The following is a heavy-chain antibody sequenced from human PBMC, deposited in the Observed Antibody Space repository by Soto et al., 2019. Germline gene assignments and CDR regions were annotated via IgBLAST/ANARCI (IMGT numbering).Heavy chain of an antibody. CDR1: GGSIRSSSYY. Sequence: SETLSLTCTVSGGSIRSSSYYWGWIRQPPGKGLEWIGSIYYSGSTNYNTSLKSRVTISVDTSKNQFSLKLSSVTAADTAVYYCAGGYRDTAKSLDYWGQGTLVTVSS. V-gene: IGHV4-39*07. CDR3: AGGYRDTAKSLDY. D-gene: IGHD5-18*01. J-gene: IGHJ4*02. CDR2: IYYSGST.